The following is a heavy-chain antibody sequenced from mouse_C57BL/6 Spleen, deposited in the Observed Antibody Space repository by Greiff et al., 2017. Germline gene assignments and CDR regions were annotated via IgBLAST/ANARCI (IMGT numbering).Heavy chain of an antibody. V-gene: IGHV1-39*01. CDR1: GYSFTDYN. CDR3: ARRGYGGCYPWFAY. J-gene: IGHJ3*01. CDR2: IYPNYGTT. Sequence: EVQLQQSGPELVKPGASVKISCKASGYSFTDYNMNWVKQSTGKSLEWIGVIYPNYGTTSYNQKFKGKATLTVDQSSSTAYMQLNSLTSEDSAVYYCARRGYGGCYPWFAYWGQGTLVTVSA. D-gene: IGHD1-1*01.